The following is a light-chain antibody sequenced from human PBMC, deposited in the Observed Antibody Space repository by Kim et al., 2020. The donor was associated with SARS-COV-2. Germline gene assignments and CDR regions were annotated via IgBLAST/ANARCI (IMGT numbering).Light chain of an antibody. CDR3: QAWDSSLV. J-gene: IGLJ2*01. CDR2: QDN. Sequence: SYELTQPPSLSVSPGQTARITCSGEKLGDKYTCWYQQRSGQSPVLVIYQDNKRPSGIPERFSGSNSGNTATLTISETQAMDEADYYCQAWDSSLVFGGGT. CDR1: KLGDKY. V-gene: IGLV3-1*01.